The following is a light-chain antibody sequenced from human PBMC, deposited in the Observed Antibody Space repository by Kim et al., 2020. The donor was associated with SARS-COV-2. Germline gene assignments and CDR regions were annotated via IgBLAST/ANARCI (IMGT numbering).Light chain of an antibody. V-gene: IGKV1-13*02. J-gene: IGKJ3*01. CDR3: QQFNSYPLT. CDR2: DAS. CDR1: QGINSA. Sequence: ASVGDRVTITCRASQGINSAFAWYQQKPGKAPQLLIYDASSLESGVPSRFSGSGSGTDFTLTISSLQPEDIATYYCQQFNSYPLTFGPGTKVDIK.